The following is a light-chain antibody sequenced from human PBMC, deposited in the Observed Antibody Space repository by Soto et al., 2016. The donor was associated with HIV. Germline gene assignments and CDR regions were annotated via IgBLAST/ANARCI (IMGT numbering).Light chain of an antibody. V-gene: IGLV3-21*03. CDR2: DDS. Sequence: SYVLTQAPSLSVAPGKTARITCGGNKIGTRGVHWYQQKPGQAPVLVVYDDSDRPSGIPERFSGSNSGNTATLTISRVEAGDEADYYCQVWDSSSDHVVFGGGTKLTVL. CDR1: KIGTRG. CDR3: QVWDSSSDHVV. J-gene: IGLJ2*01.